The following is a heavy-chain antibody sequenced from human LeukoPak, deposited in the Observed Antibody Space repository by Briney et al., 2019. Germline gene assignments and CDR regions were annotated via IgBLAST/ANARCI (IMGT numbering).Heavy chain of an antibody. V-gene: IGHV3-23*01. CDR1: GFTFRNSA. D-gene: IGHD6-19*01. CDR3: AREGGQTSGWYGNNY. CDR2: IGGHVHST. J-gene: IGHJ4*02. Sequence: GGSLRLSCAASGFTFRNSAMSWVRQAPGTGLEWVSSIGGHVHSTYYADSVIGRFTISRDDSKNTLYLQMNSLRANDTAIYYCAREGGQTSGWYGNNYWGQGTLVTVSS.